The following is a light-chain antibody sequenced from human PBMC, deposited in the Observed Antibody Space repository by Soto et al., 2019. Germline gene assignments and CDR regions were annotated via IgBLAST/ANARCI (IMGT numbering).Light chain of an antibody. V-gene: IGLV1-40*01. J-gene: IGLJ2*01. CDR1: SSNIGAGYE. Sequence: QSVLTQPPSVSEAPGQRVTISCTGSSSNIGAGYEAHWYQQVPGTAPKLLIYENNNRPSGVPDRFSGSKSGTSASLAITGLQAEDEAEYYCQSYDSSLSGSRVFGGGTKLTVL. CDR2: ENN. CDR3: QSYDSSLSGSRV.